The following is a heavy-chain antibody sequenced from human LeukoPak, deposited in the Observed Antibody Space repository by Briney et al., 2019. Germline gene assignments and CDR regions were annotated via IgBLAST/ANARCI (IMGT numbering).Heavy chain of an antibody. D-gene: IGHD5-18*01. CDR2: ISSSSSYI. CDR3: ARDYTAMVKIGY. V-gene: IGHV3-21*01. CDR1: GFTFSTYS. J-gene: IGHJ4*02. Sequence: GESLRLSCAASGFTFSTYSMNWVRQAPGKGLEWVSSISSSSSYIYYADSVKGRFTISRDNAKNSLYLQMNSLRAEDTAVYYCARDYTAMVKIGYWGQGTLVTVSS.